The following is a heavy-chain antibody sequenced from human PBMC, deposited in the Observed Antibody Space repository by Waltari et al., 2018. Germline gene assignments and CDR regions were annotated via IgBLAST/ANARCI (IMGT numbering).Heavy chain of an antibody. CDR2: INAGSGDT. CDR1: GYTFTSYA. Sequence: VQLVQSGAEVKRPGASLKVSCKASGYTFTSYAMHWVRQVPGQGLDWMGWINAGSGDTKYSQKFQARVTITRDTSESTAYMELSSLTSEDTAVYYCARVKGYSSNWYYFDYWGQGTLVTVSA. CDR3: ARVKGYSSNWYYFDY. J-gene: IGHJ4*02. V-gene: IGHV1-3*01. D-gene: IGHD6-13*01.